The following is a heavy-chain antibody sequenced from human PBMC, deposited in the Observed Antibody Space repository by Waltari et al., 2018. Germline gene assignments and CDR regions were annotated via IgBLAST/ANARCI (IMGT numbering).Heavy chain of an antibody. Sequence: QVQLVQSGAEVKKPGASVKVSCKASGYTFTSYAMHWVRQAPGQRLEWMGWINAGNGNTKYSQKFQGRVTITRDTSASTAYMELSSVTAADTAVYYCARTLRWVTTPDYWGQGTLVTVSS. CDR2: INAGNGNT. V-gene: IGHV1-3*01. CDR3: ARTLRWVTTPDY. CDR1: GYTFTSYA. D-gene: IGHD4-17*01. J-gene: IGHJ4*02.